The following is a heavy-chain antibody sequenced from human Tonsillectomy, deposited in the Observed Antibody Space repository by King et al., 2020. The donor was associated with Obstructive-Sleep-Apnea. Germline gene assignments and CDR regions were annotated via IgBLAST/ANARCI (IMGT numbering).Heavy chain of an antibody. CDR1: GGSISSYS. D-gene: IGHD4-23*01. CDR2: IYKPGST. V-gene: IGHV4-59*01. J-gene: IGHJ3*02. CDR3: ARVWSTVVTNDAFDI. Sequence: VQLQESGPGLVKPSETLSLTCTVSGGSISSYSWTWIRQPPGKGLEWIGYIYKPGSTNYNPSLKSRVTISIDTSKNQFSLKLSSVTAADTAVYYCARVWSTVVTNDAFDIWGQGTMVTVSS.